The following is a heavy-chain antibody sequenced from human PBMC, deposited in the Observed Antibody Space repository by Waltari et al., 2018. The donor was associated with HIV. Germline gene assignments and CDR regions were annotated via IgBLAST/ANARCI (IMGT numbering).Heavy chain of an antibody. CDR2: IKSGGSST. D-gene: IGHD2-8*01. Sequence: EVQLVESGGGSVQPGGSLRLSCAASGFTVSSYWLFWVRQVPGKGLVWVSRIKSGGSSTTDADSVKGRFTISRDNAKNTLYLQMNSLRAEDTAMYYCTRGNGHAFDLWGQGTMVTVSS. J-gene: IGHJ3*01. CDR1: GFTVSSYW. V-gene: IGHV3-74*01. CDR3: TRGNGHAFDL.